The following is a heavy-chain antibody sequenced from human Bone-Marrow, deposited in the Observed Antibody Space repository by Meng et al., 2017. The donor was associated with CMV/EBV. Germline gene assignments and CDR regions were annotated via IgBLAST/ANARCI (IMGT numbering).Heavy chain of an antibody. CDR3: ARDLYCSSTSCNTSVC. J-gene: IGHJ4*02. V-gene: IGHV3-21*01. D-gene: IGHD2-2*01. CDR2: ISSSSSYI. Sequence: GESLKISCAASGFTFSSYSMNWVRQAPGKGLEWVSSISSSSSYIYYADSVKGRFTISRDNAKNSLHLQMNSLRAEDTAVYYCARDLYCSSTSCNTSVCWGQGTLVTVSS. CDR1: GFTFSSYS.